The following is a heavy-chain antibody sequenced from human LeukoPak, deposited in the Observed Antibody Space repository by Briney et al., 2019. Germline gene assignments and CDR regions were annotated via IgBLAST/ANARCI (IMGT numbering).Heavy chain of an antibody. V-gene: IGHV3-15*01. Sequence: GGSLRLSCAASGFTFTNDFMTWVRQAPGKGLEWVGRIKSKTDGGTTGYAAPVKGRFTISRDDSKNTLYLQMNSLKTEDTAVYYCTTRDVVVPAAPFDYWGQGTLVTVSS. J-gene: IGHJ4*02. D-gene: IGHD2-2*01. CDR2: IKSKTDGGTT. CDR3: TTRDVVVPAAPFDY. CDR1: GFTFTNDF.